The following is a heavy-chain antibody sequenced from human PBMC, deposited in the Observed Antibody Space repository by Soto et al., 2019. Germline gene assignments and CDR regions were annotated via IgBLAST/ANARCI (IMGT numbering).Heavy chain of an antibody. CDR2: IYYSGST. Sequence: SETLSLTCTVSGGSISSSSYYWGWIRQPPGKGLEWIGSIYYSGSTYYNPSLKSRVTISVDTSKNQFSLKLSSVTAADTAVYYCARQSTYSSGPRYYFDYWGQGTLVTVSS. V-gene: IGHV4-39*01. D-gene: IGHD6-19*01. CDR1: GGSISSSSYY. J-gene: IGHJ4*02. CDR3: ARQSTYSSGPRYYFDY.